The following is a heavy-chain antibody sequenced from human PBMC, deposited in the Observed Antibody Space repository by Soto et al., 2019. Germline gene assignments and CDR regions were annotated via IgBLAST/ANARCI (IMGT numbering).Heavy chain of an antibody. Sequence: PGGSLRLSCAASGFIFSSYWMHWVRQAPGKGLVWLSRIKSDGSSTTYADSVKGRFTISRDNARNTLYLQMNSLRVDDAAVYYCVRDYMDRGRDSNCFDPWGQGTLVTVSP. D-gene: IGHD3-10*01. J-gene: IGHJ5*02. V-gene: IGHV3-74*01. CDR1: GFIFSSYW. CDR3: VRDYMDRGRDSNCFDP. CDR2: IKSDGSST.